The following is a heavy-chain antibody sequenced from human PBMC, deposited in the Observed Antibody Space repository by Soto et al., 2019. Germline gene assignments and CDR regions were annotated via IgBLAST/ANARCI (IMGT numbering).Heavy chain of an antibody. CDR3: ARSSIAVAGKPVDY. J-gene: IGHJ4*02. D-gene: IGHD6-19*01. V-gene: IGHV4-34*01. CDR2: INHSGST. Sequence: QVQLQQWGAGLLKPSETLSLTCAVYGGSFSGYYWSWIRQPPGKGLEWIGEINHSGSTNYNPSLKSRVTISVDTSKNQFSLKLSSVTAADTAVYYCARSSIAVAGKPVDYWGQGTLVTVSS. CDR1: GGSFSGYY.